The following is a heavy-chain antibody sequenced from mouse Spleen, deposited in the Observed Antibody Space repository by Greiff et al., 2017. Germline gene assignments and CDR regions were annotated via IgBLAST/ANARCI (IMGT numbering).Heavy chain of an antibody. D-gene: IGHD4-1*01. V-gene: IGHV5-17*01. J-gene: IGHJ4*01. CDR2: ISSGSSTI. CDR1: GFTFSDYG. Sequence: EVKLVESGGGLVKPGGSLKLSCAASGFTFSDYGMHWVRQAPEKGLEWVAYISSGSSTIYYADTVKGRFTISRDNAKNTLFLQMTSLRSEDTAMYYCARLWDGFYAMDYWGQGTSVTVSS. CDR3: ARLWDGFYAMDY.